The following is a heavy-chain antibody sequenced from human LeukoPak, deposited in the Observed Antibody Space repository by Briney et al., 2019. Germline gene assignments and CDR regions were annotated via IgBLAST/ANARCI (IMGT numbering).Heavy chain of an antibody. Sequence: SVKVSCKASGGTFSSYAISWVRQAPGQGLEWMGGIIPIFGTANYAQKFQGRVTITADESTSTAYMELGSLRSEDTAVYYCASHSELRFLEWLGSRITGTTGYYYMDVWGKGTTVTVSS. CDR3: ASHSELRFLEWLGSRITGTTGYYYMDV. D-gene: IGHD3-3*01. J-gene: IGHJ6*03. CDR1: GGTFSSYA. CDR2: IIPIFGTA. V-gene: IGHV1-69*13.